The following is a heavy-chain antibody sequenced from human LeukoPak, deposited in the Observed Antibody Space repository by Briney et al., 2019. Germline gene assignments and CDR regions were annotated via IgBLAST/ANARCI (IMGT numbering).Heavy chain of an antibody. CDR1: GFTVSSNY. Sequence: GGSLRLSCAASGFTVSSNYMSWVRQAPGKGLEWVSVIYSGGSTYYADSVKGRFTISRDNSKNTLYLQMNSLRAEDTAVYYCANHYDFWSGCSNWFDPWGQGTLVTVSS. CDR3: ANHYDFWSGCSNWFDP. V-gene: IGHV3-66*02. J-gene: IGHJ5*02. CDR2: IYSGGST. D-gene: IGHD3-3*01.